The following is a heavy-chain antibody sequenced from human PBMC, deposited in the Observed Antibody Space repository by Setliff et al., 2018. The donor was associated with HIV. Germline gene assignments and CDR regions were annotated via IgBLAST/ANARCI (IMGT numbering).Heavy chain of an antibody. CDR1: GGSISSSSYY. D-gene: IGHD5-18*01. Sequence: SETLSLTCTVSGGSISSSSYYWGWIRQPPGKGLEWIGSIYYSGSTHYNPILKSRISITVDTSKNQFSLKVGSMTAADTAVYYCARTRGYTYGYIDSWAQGTLVTVSS. J-gene: IGHJ4*02. CDR2: IYYSGST. V-gene: IGHV4-39*01. CDR3: ARTRGYTYGYIDS.